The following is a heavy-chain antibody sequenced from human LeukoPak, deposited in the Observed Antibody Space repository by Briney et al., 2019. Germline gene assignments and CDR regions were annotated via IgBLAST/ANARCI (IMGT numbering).Heavy chain of an antibody. J-gene: IGHJ4*02. CDR1: GGSISSSSYY. CDR2: IYYSGST. D-gene: IGHD3-22*01. V-gene: IGHV4-39*07. CDR3: ARAPRRYDSSGYYEK. Sequence: SETLSLTCTVSGGSISSSSYYWGWIRQPPGKGLEWIGSIYYSGSTYYNPSLKSRVTISVDKSKNQFSLKMSSVTAADTAVYYCARAPRRYDSSGYYEKWGQGSLVTVSS.